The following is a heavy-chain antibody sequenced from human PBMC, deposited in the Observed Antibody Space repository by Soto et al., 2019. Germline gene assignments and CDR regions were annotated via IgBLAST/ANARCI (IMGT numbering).Heavy chain of an antibody. V-gene: IGHV1-3*01. CDR2: INAGNGNT. J-gene: IGHJ6*02. CDR3: ARDESCSGGSCYGPSYYYYGMDV. Sequence: GASVKVSCKASGYTFTSYAMHWVRQAPGQRLEWMGWINAGNGNTKYSQKFQGRVTITRDTSASTAYMELSSLRSEDTAVYYCARDESCSGGSCYGPSYYYYGMDVWGQGTTVTVSS. D-gene: IGHD2-15*01. CDR1: GYTFTSYA.